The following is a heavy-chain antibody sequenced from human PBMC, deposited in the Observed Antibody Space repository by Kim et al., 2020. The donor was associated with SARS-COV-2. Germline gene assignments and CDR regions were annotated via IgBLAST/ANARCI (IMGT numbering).Heavy chain of an antibody. J-gene: IGHJ6*02. CDR2: IHHSGST. CDR1: GGSFSGYY. Sequence: SETLSLTCAVYGGSFSGYYWSWIRQPPGKGLEWIGEIHHSGSTNYNPSLKSRATISVDTSKNQFSLKLSSVTAADTAVYYCARFGPRQWLVTMVRGVIKGYGMDVWGQGTTVTVSS. CDR3: ARFGPRQWLVTMVRGVIKGYGMDV. V-gene: IGHV4-34*01. D-gene: IGHD3-10*01.